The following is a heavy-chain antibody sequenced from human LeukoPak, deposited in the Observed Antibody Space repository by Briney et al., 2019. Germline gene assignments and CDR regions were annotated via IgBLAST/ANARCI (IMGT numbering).Heavy chain of an antibody. J-gene: IGHJ4*02. Sequence: GGSLRLSCAASGFTFSSYGMHWVRQAPGKGLEWVAVIWYDGSNKYYADSVKGRFTISRDNSKNTLYLQMNSLRAEDTAVYYRAKDYYDSSGTDYWGQGTLVTVSS. CDR1: GFTFSSYG. CDR2: IWYDGSNK. V-gene: IGHV3-33*06. CDR3: AKDYYDSSGTDY. D-gene: IGHD3-22*01.